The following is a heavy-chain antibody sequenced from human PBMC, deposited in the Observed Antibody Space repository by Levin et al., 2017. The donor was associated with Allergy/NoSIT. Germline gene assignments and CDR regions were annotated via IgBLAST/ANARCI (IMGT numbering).Heavy chain of an antibody. V-gene: IGHV3-66*01. CDR2: IYSGGST. CDR1: GFTVSSNY. CDR3: ARDSYYDSSGYYYSDY. D-gene: IGHD3-22*01. Sequence: GGSLRLSCAASGFTVSSNYMSWVRQAPGKGLEWVSVIYSGGSTYYADSVKGRFTISRDNSKNTLYLQMNSLRAEDTAVYYCARDSYYDSSGYYYSDYWGQGALVTVSS. J-gene: IGHJ4*02.